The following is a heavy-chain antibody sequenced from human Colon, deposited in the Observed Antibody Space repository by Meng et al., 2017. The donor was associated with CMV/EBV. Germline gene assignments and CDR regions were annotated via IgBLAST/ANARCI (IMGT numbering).Heavy chain of an antibody. D-gene: IGHD3-22*01. J-gene: IGHJ1*01. CDR3: ATVSSGYYLYFQH. CDR2: INPNSGGT. Sequence: QVQLVQSGAEGKKPGAAVEVSCKASGYTFTGYYMHWVRQAPGQGLEWMGWINPNSGGTNYAQKFQGRVTMTRDTSISTAYMELSRLRSDDTAVYYCATVSSGYYLYFQHWGQGTLVTVSS. CDR1: GYTFTGYY. V-gene: IGHV1-2*02.